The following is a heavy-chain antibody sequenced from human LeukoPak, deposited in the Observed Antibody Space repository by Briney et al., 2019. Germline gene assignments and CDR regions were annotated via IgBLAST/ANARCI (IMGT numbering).Heavy chain of an antibody. CDR1: GFTFNDYT. CDR3: ARERNFYYFDY. J-gene: IGHJ4*02. Sequence: GGSLRLSCAASGFTFNDYTMTWVLQAPGKGLGWVSSITGDCNYIFYADSVKGRFTISRDNAQNSLFLELNSLRGEDTAVYYCARERNFYYFDYWGQRALVTVSS. V-gene: IGHV3-21*01. D-gene: IGHD3-3*01. CDR2: ITGDCNYI.